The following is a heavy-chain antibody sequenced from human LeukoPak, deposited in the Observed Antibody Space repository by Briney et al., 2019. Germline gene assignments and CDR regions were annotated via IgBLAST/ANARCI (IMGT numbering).Heavy chain of an antibody. D-gene: IGHD3-10*01. CDR2: IHHSGST. CDR1: GYSISSGYY. J-gene: IGHJ6*03. V-gene: IGHV4-38-2*02. Sequence: SETLSLTCTVSGYSISSGYYWGWIRQPPGKGLEWIGSIHHSGSTYYNPSLKSRVTISVDTSTNQFSLKLSSVTAADTAVYYCARVNYGSGSYQHYYYYMDVWGKGTTVTVSS. CDR3: ARVNYGSGSYQHYYYYMDV.